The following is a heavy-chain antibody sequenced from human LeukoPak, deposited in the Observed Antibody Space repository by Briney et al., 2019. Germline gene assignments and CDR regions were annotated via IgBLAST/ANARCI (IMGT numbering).Heavy chain of an antibody. CDR2: SKYDGSTA. J-gene: IGHJ5*02. CDR3: AKSDWFDP. CDR1: GFTLKNYW. V-gene: IGHV3-74*03. Sequence: PGGSLRLSCETSGFTLKNYWMSWLRRAPGKGLEWVSRSKYDGSTATYAESVKGRFTISRDNARGTLYLQMNSLRVDDTAVYYCAKSDWFDPCGRGILVTVSS.